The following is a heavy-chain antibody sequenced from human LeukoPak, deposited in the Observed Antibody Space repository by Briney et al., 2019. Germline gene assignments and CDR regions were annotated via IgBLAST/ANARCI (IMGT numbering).Heavy chain of an antibody. Sequence: PSETLSLTCAVSGGSIDGRSYNWGWVRQPPGKGLEWIGSIYDSLSAYYNPSLKSRVTSSIDMSKKQFSLNLNSATAADSAVYYCARFVSIRGGIHLNYFDSWGQGRLVTVSS. D-gene: IGHD2-15*01. V-gene: IGHV4-39*01. CDR1: GGSIDGRSYN. CDR2: IYDSLSA. J-gene: IGHJ4*02. CDR3: ARFVSIRGGIHLNYFDS.